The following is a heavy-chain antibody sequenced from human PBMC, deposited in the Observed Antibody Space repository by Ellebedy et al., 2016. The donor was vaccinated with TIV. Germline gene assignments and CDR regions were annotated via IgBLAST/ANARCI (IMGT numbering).Heavy chain of an antibody. J-gene: IGHJ4*02. Sequence: GESLKISCAASRFPFSSYSMNWVRQAPGKGLEWVSSISSSGSYIYYADSVKGRFTISRDNAKNLLYLQMDSLRAKDTAVYFCASGKGGSWYGGYWGQGTLVSVSS. V-gene: IGHV3-21*06. D-gene: IGHD6-13*01. CDR3: ASGKGGSWYGGY. CDR1: RFPFSSYS. CDR2: ISSSGSYI.